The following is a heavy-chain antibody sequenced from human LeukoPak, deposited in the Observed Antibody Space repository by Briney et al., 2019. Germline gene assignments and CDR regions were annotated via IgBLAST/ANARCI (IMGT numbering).Heavy chain of an antibody. Sequence: SQTLSLTCTVSGGSISSGGYYWSWIRQHPGKGLEWIGYIYYSGSTYYNPSLKSRVTISVDTSKNQFSLKLSSVTAADTAVYYCARGDRAAAGTSPNWNWFDPWGQGTLVTVSS. CDR2: IYYSGST. CDR1: GGSISSGGYY. V-gene: IGHV4-31*03. CDR3: ARGDRAAAGTSPNWNWFDP. J-gene: IGHJ5*02. D-gene: IGHD6-13*01.